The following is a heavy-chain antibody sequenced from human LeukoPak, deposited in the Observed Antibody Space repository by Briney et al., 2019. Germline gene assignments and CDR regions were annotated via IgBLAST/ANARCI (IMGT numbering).Heavy chain of an antibody. D-gene: IGHD3-10*01. CDR2: INQDGSEK. J-gene: IGHJ4*02. CDR1: EFIFVAYW. Sequence: GGSLRLSCAASEFIFVAYWMTWVRQAPGKGLEWVANINQDGSEKYYVDSVKGRFTISRDNAKKSLFLQMNSLTAEDTALYYCVRSLGWSGTRDYWGRGTLVTVSS. V-gene: IGHV3-7*01. CDR3: VRSLGWSGTRDY.